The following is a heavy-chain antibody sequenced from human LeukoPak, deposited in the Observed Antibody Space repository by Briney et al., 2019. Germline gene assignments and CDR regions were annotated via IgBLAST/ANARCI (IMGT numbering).Heavy chain of an antibody. V-gene: IGHV3-9*03. CDR3: AKDREYSSSYYFDY. CDR2: ISWNSGSI. J-gene: IGHJ4*02. D-gene: IGHD6-6*01. CDR1: GFTFDDYA. Sequence: GGSLRLSCAASGFTFDDYAMHWVRQAPGKGLEWVSGISWNSGSIGYADSVKGRFTISRDNAKNSLYLQMNSLRAEDMALYYCAKDREYSSSYYFDYWGQGTLVTVS.